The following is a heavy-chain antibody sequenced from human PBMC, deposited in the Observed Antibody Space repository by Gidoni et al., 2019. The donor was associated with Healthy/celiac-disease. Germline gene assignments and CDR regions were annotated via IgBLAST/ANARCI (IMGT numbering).Heavy chain of an antibody. CDR1: GGSIRSSSYY. J-gene: IGHJ4*02. Sequence: QLQLQESGPGLVKPSETLSLTCTGSGGSIRSSSYYWGWIRQPPGKGLEWIGSIYYSGSAYFNPSLKSRVTISVDTSKNQFSLKLSSVTAADTAVYYCARHAPGIAVAGRFDYWGQGTLVTVSA. D-gene: IGHD6-19*01. CDR3: ARHAPGIAVAGRFDY. V-gene: IGHV4-39*01. CDR2: IYYSGSA.